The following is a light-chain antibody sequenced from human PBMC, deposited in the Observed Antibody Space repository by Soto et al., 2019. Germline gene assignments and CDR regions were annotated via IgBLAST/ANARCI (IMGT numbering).Light chain of an antibody. CDR2: GAS. V-gene: IGKV3D-15*01. Sequence: EIVMTQSPATLSVSPGERATLSCRASQTVSSNLAWYQQKLGQAPRLLIYGASTRATGIPVRFSGSGSGTDFTLTISSLEPDDFTVYYCQQHSDWPLTFGGGTRVEI. J-gene: IGKJ4*01. CDR1: QTVSSN. CDR3: QQHSDWPLT.